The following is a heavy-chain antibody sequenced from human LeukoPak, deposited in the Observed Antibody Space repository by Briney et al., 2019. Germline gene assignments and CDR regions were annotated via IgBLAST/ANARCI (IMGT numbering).Heavy chain of an antibody. CDR3: ARVWAYGGNSSYYYYYTDV. D-gene: IGHD4-23*01. CDR1: GYTFTSYD. J-gene: IGHJ6*03. CDR2: MNPNSGNT. V-gene: IGHV1-8*01. Sequence: GASVKVSCKASGYTFTSYDINWVRQATGQGLEWMGWMNPNSGNTGYAQKFQGRVTMTRNTSISTAYMELSSLRSEDTAVYYCARVWAYGGNSSYYYYYTDVWGKGTTVTVSS.